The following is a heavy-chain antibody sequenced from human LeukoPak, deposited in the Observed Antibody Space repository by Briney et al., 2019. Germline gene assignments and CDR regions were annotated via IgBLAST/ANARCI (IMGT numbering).Heavy chain of an antibody. V-gene: IGHV3-30*18. J-gene: IGHJ4*02. Sequence: GGSLRLSCAAYGFIFKTYGIHWVRQAPGKGLEWVAVISDDGSNKYYANSVKGRFTISRDNSKNTLYLQMNSLRAEDTAVYYCAKLGGTYYYDSSGYYYPPFWDHWGQGTLVTVSS. D-gene: IGHD3-22*01. CDR2: ISDDGSNK. CDR3: AKLGGTYYYDSSGYYYPPFWDH. CDR1: GFIFKTYG.